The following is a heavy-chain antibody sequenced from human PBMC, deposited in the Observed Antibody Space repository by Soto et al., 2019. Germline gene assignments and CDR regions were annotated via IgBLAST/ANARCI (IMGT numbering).Heavy chain of an antibody. CDR3: ARSVVAATPRGFGY. V-gene: IGHV1-2*04. J-gene: IGHJ4*02. Sequence: GASVKVSCKASGYTFTGYYMHWVRQAPGQGLEWMGWINPNSGGTNYAQKFQGWVTMTRDTSISTAYMELSRLRSDDTAVYYCARSVVAATPRGFGYWGQGTLVTVSS. D-gene: IGHD2-15*01. CDR2: INPNSGGT. CDR1: GYTFTGYY.